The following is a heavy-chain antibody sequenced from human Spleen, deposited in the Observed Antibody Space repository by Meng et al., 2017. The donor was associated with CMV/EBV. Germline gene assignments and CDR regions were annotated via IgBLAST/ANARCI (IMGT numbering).Heavy chain of an antibody. V-gene: IGHV3-21*01. J-gene: IGHJ4*02. CDR3: AREYHGKIAALPY. CDR2: ISSSSSYI. D-gene: IGHD6-6*01. Sequence: GESLKISCAASGFTFSSYSMNWVRQAPGKGLEWVSSISSSSSYIYYADSVKGRFTISRDNAKNSLYLQMNSLRAEDTAVYYCAREYHGKIAALPYWGQGTLVTVSS. CDR1: GFTFSSYS.